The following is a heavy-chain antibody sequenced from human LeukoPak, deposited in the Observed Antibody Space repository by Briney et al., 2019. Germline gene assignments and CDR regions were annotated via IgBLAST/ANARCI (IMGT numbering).Heavy chain of an antibody. CDR2: IHATGST. V-gene: IGHV4-4*07. CDR3: ARQGDYGDYGAWFDP. CDR1: GGSISGYY. D-gene: IGHD4-17*01. Sequence: SETLSLTCTVSGGSISGYYWSWIRQPAGKGLEWIGRIHATGSTIYNPSLKSRVTISVDTSKNQFSLKLSSVTAADTAVYYCARQGDYGDYGAWFDPWGQGTLVTVSS. J-gene: IGHJ5*02.